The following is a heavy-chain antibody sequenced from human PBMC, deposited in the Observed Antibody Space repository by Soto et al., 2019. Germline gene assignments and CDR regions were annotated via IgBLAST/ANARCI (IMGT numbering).Heavy chain of an antibody. J-gene: IGHJ4*02. CDR2: IIPIFGTA. V-gene: IGHV1-69*12. CDR3: ARDGGGDYVNF. Sequence: QVQLVQSGAEVKKPGSSVKVSCKASGGTFSSYAISWVRQAPGQGLEWMGGIIPIFGTANYAQKFQGRVTITADESTSKAYVELRSMRSEDTAVYSCARDGGGDYVNFWGQGTLGPVSS. CDR1: GGTFSSYA. D-gene: IGHD4-17*01.